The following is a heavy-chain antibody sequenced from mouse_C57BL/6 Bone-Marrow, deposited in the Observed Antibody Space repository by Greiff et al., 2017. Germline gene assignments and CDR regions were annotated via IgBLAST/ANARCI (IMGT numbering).Heavy chain of an antibody. D-gene: IGHD1-1*01. V-gene: IGHV7-1*01. CDR1: GFTFSDFY. J-gene: IGHJ1*03. CDR2: SRNKANDYTT. Sequence: EVMLVESGGGLVQSGRSLRLSCATSGFTFSDFYMEWVRQAPGKGLEWIAASRNKANDYTTEYSASVKGRFIVSRDTSPSILYLQMNALRAEDTAIYYCARDAPYYYGSSYHWYFDVWGTGTTVTVSS. CDR3: ARDAPYYYGSSYHWYFDV.